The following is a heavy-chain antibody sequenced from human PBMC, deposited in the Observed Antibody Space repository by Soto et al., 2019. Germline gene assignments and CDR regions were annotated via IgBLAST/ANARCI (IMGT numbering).Heavy chain of an antibody. CDR2: IIPIFGTA. D-gene: IGHD3-3*01. Sequence: SVKVSCKASGGTFSSYAISWVRQAPGQGLEWMGGIIPIFGTANYAQKFQGRVTITADKSTGTAYMELSSLRSEDTAVYYCARHSTSGYYTGYYYYGMDVWGQGTTVTVSS. V-gene: IGHV1-69*06. J-gene: IGHJ6*02. CDR1: GGTFSSYA. CDR3: ARHSTSGYYTGYYYYGMDV.